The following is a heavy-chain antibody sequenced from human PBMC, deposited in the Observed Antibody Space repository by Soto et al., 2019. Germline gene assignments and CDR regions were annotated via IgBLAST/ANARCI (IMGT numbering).Heavy chain of an antibody. J-gene: IGHJ6*02. CDR2: IYPGDSDT. Sequence: GESLKISCKGSGYSFTTYWIGWVRQMPGKGLEWMGIIYPGDSDTRYSPSFQDQVTISADKSISTAYLQWSSLKASDTAMYYCAGGVRTTVITFSYGMDVWGQGTTVTVSS. CDR1: GYSFTTYW. V-gene: IGHV5-51*01. CDR3: AGGVRTTVITFSYGMDV. D-gene: IGHD4-4*01.